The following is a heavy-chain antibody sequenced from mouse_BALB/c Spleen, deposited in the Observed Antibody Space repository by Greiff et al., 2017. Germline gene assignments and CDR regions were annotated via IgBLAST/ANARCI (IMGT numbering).Heavy chain of an antibody. V-gene: IGHV14-3*02. CDR2: IDPANGNT. CDR3: ARCYDGYSYYAMDY. Sequence: EVKVVESGAKLVKPGASVKLSCTASGFNIKDTYMHWVKQRPEQGLEWIGRIDPANGNTKYDPKFQGKATITADTSSNTAYLQLSSLTSEDTAVYYCARCYDGYSYYAMDYWGQGTSVTVSS. J-gene: IGHJ4*01. CDR1: GFNIKDTY. D-gene: IGHD2-3*01.